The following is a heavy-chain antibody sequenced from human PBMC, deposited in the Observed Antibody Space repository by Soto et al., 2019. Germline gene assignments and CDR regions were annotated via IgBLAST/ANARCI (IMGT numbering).Heavy chain of an antibody. V-gene: IGHV3-66*01. CDR3: ARDLLIYSYGYPPGMDV. J-gene: IGHJ6*02. D-gene: IGHD5-18*01. Sequence: EVQLVESGGGLVQPGGSLRLSCAASGFTVSSNYMSWVRQAPGKGLEWGSVIYSGGSTYYADSVKGRFTISRDNSKNTLYLQMNSLRAEDTAVYYCARDLLIYSYGYPPGMDVWGQGTTVTVSS. CDR1: GFTVSSNY. CDR2: IYSGGST.